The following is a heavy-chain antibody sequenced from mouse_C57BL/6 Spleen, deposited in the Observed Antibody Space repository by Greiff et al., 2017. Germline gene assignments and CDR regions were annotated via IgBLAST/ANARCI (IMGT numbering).Heavy chain of an antibody. D-gene: IGHD2-1*01. J-gene: IGHJ4*01. CDR2: IYPGDGDT. Sequence: LQESGPELVKPGASVKISCKASGYAFSSSWMNWVKQRPGKGLEWIGRIYPGDGDTNYNGKFKGKATLTADKSSSTAYMQLSSLTSEDSAVYFCAREGNSPYAMDYWGQGTSVTVSS. CDR1: GYAFSSSW. V-gene: IGHV1-82*01. CDR3: AREGNSPYAMDY.